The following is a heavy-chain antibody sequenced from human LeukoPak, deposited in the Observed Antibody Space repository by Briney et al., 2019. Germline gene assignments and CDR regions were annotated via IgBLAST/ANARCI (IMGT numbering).Heavy chain of an antibody. D-gene: IGHD2-2*01. CDR2: ISSSGSTI. CDR1: GFTFSSYE. CDR3: ARDDYGSTTQYGMDV. Sequence: GGSLRLSCAASGFTFSSYEMNWVRQAPGKGLEWVSYISSSGSTIYYADSVKGRFTISRDNAKNSLYLQMNSLRAEDTAVYYCARDDYGSTTQYGMDVWGQGTTVTVSS. J-gene: IGHJ6*02. V-gene: IGHV3-48*03.